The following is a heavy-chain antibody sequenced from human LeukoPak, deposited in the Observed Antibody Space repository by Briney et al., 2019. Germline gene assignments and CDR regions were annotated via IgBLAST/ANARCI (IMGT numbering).Heavy chain of an antibody. Sequence: PSETLSLTCTVSGGSLSSYYWSWIRQPPGKGLEWIGYIYYSGSTYYNPSLKSRVTISVDTSKNQFSLKLSSVTAADTAVYYSARSGPYSGSYDYWGQGTLVTVSS. CDR2: IYYSGST. J-gene: IGHJ4*02. CDR3: ARSGPYSGSYDY. D-gene: IGHD1-26*01. CDR1: GGSLSSYY. V-gene: IGHV4-59*06.